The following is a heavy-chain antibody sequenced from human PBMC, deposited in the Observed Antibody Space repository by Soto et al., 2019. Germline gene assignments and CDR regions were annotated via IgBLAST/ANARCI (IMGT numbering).Heavy chain of an antibody. Sequence: EVQLVESGGGLVQPGGSLRLSCAASGCTVSSNYMSWVRQAPGKGLEWVSVIYSGGSTYYADSVKGRFTISRDNSKNTLYLQMNSLRAEDTAVYYCARRASIADPLYYYYMDVWGKGTTVTVSS. CDR1: GCTVSSNY. CDR2: IYSGGST. J-gene: IGHJ6*03. V-gene: IGHV3-66*04. CDR3: ARRASIADPLYYYYMDV. D-gene: IGHD6-6*01.